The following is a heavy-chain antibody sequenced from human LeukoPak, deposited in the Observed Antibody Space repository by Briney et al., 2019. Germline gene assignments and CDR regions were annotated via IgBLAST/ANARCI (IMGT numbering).Heavy chain of an antibody. Sequence: SETLSLTCAVYGGSFSGYYWSWIRQPPGKGLEWIGEINHSGSTNYNPSLKSRVTISVDTSKNQFSLKLSSVTAADTAVYYCAPRYYGSGSYPPGNWFDPWGQGTLVTVSS. CDR3: APRYYGSGSYPPGNWFDP. CDR2: INHSGST. D-gene: IGHD3-10*01. J-gene: IGHJ5*02. CDR1: GGSFSGYY. V-gene: IGHV4-34*01.